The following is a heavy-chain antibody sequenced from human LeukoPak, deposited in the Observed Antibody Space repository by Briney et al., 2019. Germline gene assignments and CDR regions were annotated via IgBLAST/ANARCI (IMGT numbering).Heavy chain of an antibody. D-gene: IGHD5-12*01. J-gene: IGHJ6*02. CDR3: ARWPLPGYSGQSYYYGMDV. CDR1: GFTFSNYS. Sequence: PGGSLRLSCAASGFTFSNYSMNWVRQAPGKGLEWVSSISSSSSYIYYADSVKGRFTISRDNAKNSLYLQMNSLRAEDTAVYYCARWPLPGYSGQSYYYGMDVWGQGTTVTVSS. V-gene: IGHV3-21*01. CDR2: ISSSSSYI.